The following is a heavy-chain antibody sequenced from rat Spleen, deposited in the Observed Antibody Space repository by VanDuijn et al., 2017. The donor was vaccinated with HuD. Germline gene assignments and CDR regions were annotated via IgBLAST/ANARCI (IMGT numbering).Heavy chain of an antibody. CDR3: AKDMSRTIAAISYWYFDF. D-gene: IGHD1-2*01. Sequence: EVQLVESGGGLVQPGRSMKLSCAASGFTFSDYGMAWVLQAPTKGLEWVASISYDGGSTYYRDPVKGRFTISRDNARSTLYLQMESLRSEDTATYYCAKDMSRTIAAISYWYFDFWDPGTMVTVSS. CDR1: GFTFSDYG. J-gene: IGHJ1*01. CDR2: ISYDGGST. V-gene: IGHV5-20*01.